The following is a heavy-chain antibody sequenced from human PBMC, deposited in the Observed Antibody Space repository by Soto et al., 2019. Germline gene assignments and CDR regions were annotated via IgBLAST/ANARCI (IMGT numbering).Heavy chain of an antibody. CDR1: GFTFSNAW. CDR2: IKSKTDGGTT. V-gene: IGHV3-15*07. Sequence: PGGSLRLSCAASGFTFSNAWMNWVRQAPGKGLEWVGRIKSKTDGGTTDYAAPVKGRFTISRDDSKNTLYLQMNSLKTEDTAVYYCTTPYGSGGYDLYYYYYYMDVWGKGTTVTVSS. D-gene: IGHD3-10*01. CDR3: TTPYGSGGYDLYYYYYYMDV. J-gene: IGHJ6*03.